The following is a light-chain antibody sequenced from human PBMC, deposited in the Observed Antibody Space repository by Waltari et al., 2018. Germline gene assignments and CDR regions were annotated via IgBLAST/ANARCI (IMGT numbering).Light chain of an antibody. CDR3: QQYKSWPLT. Sequence: EIVMTQSPATLSVSPGERVTLSCRASQSLGSFLAWYQQKLGQAPRLLISGISTRATGIPARFSGSGSGTDFTLTISSLESEDFAVYYCQQYKSWPLTSGPGTKVDIK. CDR1: QSLGSF. J-gene: IGKJ3*01. V-gene: IGKV3-15*01. CDR2: GIS.